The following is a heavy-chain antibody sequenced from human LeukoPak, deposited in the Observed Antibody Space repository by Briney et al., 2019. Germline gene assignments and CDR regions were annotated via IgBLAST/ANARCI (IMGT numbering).Heavy chain of an antibody. D-gene: IGHD4-11*01. CDR1: GYTFTGYY. Sequence: ASVKVSCKASGYTFTGYYMHWVRQAPGQGLEWMGWINPNSGGTNYAQKFQGRVTMTRGTSISTAYMELSRLRSDDTAVYYCARDDSHSDSKDYWGQGTLVTVSS. V-gene: IGHV1-2*02. J-gene: IGHJ4*02. CDR2: INPNSGGT. CDR3: ARDDSHSDSKDY.